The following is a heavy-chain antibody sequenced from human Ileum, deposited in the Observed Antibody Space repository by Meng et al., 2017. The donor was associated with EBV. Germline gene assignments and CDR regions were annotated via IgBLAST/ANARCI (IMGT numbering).Heavy chain of an antibody. CDR3: ARVERGVKFDK. Sequence: VHLLQARAEVKTPVAAVKFSCKASGYTFSNYAINWVRQAPGQRPEWMGWINADNGNTKYSQKFQGRVTITRNTPASTVYMDVRSLRSEDTAVYFCARVERGVKFDKWGQGTLVTVSS. CDR2: INADNGNT. CDR1: GYTFSNYA. J-gene: IGHJ4*01. V-gene: IGHV1-3*01. D-gene: IGHD2-21*01.